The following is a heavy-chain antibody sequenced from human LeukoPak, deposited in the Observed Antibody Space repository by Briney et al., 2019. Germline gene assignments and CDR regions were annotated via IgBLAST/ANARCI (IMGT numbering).Heavy chain of an antibody. D-gene: IGHD3-22*01. Sequence: GGSLRLSCAASGFTFSNAWMSWVRQAPGKGLEWVSAISGSGGSTYYADSVKGRFTISRDNSKNTLYLQMNSLRAEDTAVYYCAKGYYYDSSGLPVDYWGQGTLVTVSS. CDR1: GFTFSNAW. CDR2: ISGSGGST. V-gene: IGHV3-23*01. J-gene: IGHJ4*02. CDR3: AKGYYYDSSGLPVDY.